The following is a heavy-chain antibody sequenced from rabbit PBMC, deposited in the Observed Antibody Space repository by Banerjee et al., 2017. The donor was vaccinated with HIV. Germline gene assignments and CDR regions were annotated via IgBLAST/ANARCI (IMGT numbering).Heavy chain of an antibody. CDR2: IGTADGNT. CDR1: GLSFSGDYF. Sequence: QSLEESGGDLVKPGASLTLTCTASGLSFSGDYFMCWVRQAPGKGLEWIACIGTADGNTFYANWAKGRFTISKTPSTTVTLQMTSLTAADTATYFCARRADYAGGGNFNLWGQGTLVTVS. CDR3: ARRADYAGGGNFNL. V-gene: IGHV1S40*01. D-gene: IGHD4-2*01. J-gene: IGHJ4*01.